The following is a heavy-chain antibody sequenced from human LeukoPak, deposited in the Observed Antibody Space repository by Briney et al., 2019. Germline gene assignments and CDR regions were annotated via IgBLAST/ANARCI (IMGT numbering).Heavy chain of an antibody. V-gene: IGHV1-8*01. CDR1: GYTFTSYD. J-gene: IGHJ4*02. Sequence: GASVKVSCKASGYTFTSYDINWVRQATGQGVEWMGWMNPNSGNTGYAQKFQGRVTMTRHTSISTAYMGLSSLRSEDTAVYYCATTTVTTWGYGFDYWGQGTLVTVSS. D-gene: IGHD4-17*01. CDR3: ATTTVTTWGYGFDY. CDR2: MNPNSGNT.